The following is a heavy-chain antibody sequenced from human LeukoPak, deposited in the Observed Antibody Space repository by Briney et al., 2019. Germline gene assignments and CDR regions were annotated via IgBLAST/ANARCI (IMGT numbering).Heavy chain of an antibody. CDR3: ATPYCTNGVCYKNFDY. J-gene: IGHJ4*02. CDR2: IIPIFGTA. CDR1: GGTFSSYA. D-gene: IGHD2-8*01. V-gene: IGHV1-69*06. Sequence: GASVKVSCKASGGTFSSYAISWVRQAPGQGLEWMGGIIPIFGTANYAQKFQGRVTMTEDTSTDTAYMELSSLRSEDTAVYYCATPYCTNGVCYKNFDYWGQGTLVTVSS.